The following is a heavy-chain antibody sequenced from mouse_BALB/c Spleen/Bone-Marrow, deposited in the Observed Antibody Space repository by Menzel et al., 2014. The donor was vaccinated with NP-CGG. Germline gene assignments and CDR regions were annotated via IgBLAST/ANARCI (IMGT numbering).Heavy chain of an antibody. V-gene: IGHV6-6*02. D-gene: IGHD1-1*01. J-gene: IGHJ2*01. CDR2: IRLKSNNYAT. CDR1: GFTFSDYW. CDR3: TRQYYGNSFDY. Sequence: EVKLMESGGGLVQPGGPMKLSCVASGFTFSDYWMNWVRQSPEKGLEWVAEIRLKSNNYATHYAESVKGRFTISRDDSKSSVYLQMNNLRAEDTGIYYCTRQYYGNSFDYWGQGTTLTVSS.